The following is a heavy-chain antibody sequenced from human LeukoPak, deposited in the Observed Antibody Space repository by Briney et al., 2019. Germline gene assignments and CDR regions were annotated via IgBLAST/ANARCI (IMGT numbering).Heavy chain of an antibody. CDR1: GYTFTNYG. J-gene: IGHJ4*02. CDR3: ASGHDRYYFDY. Sequence: ASVKVSCKASGYTFTNYGISWVRQAPGQGLEWMGWISAYNANTNYAQKLQGRVTMTEDTSTDTAYMELSSLRSEDTAVYYCASGHDRYYFDYWGQGTLVTVSS. V-gene: IGHV1-18*01. CDR2: ISAYNANT.